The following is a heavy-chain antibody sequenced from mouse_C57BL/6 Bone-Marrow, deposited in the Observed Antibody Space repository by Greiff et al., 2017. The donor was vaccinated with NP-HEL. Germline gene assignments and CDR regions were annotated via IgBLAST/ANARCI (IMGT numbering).Heavy chain of an antibody. CDR1: GYTFTSYW. V-gene: IGHV1-69*01. D-gene: IGHD1-1*01. CDR2: IDPSDSYT. Sequence: QVQLQQPGAELVMPGASVKLSCKASGYTFTSYWMHWVKQRPGRGLEWIGEIDPSDSYTNYNQKFKGKSTLTVDKSSSTAYMQLSSLTSEDSAVYYCARYYGKGYWYFDVWGTGTTVTVAS. J-gene: IGHJ1*03. CDR3: ARYYGKGYWYFDV.